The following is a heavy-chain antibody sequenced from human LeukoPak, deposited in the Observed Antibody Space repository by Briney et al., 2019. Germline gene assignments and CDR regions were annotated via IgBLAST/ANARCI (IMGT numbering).Heavy chain of an antibody. J-gene: IGHJ4*02. CDR2: ISGSSSTI. V-gene: IGHV3-48*02. CDR1: GFTLSDYS. D-gene: IGHD6-13*01. CDR3: ARGSGSSSWRIDY. Sequence: GGSLRLSCAASGFTLSDYSVNWVRQAPGKRLEWVSYISGSSSTIYYADSVKGRFTISRDNAKNSLYLQMNSLRDEDTAMYYCARGSGSSSWRIDYWGQGTLVTVSS.